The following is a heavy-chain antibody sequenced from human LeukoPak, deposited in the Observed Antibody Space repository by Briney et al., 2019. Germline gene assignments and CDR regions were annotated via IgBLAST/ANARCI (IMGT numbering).Heavy chain of an antibody. Sequence: ASVTVSCRASGYTFTDYYIHWVRQAPGQGLEWMGWISPHTGGSNLAQTFQGRVTMTRDTSTSTVHMELSRLTSDDTDMYYCARGLAYYDSSGYPTIWGQGTLVTVSS. CDR3: ARGLAYYDSSGYPTI. CDR2: ISPHTGGS. J-gene: IGHJ4*02. D-gene: IGHD3-22*01. CDR1: GYTFTDYY. V-gene: IGHV1-2*02.